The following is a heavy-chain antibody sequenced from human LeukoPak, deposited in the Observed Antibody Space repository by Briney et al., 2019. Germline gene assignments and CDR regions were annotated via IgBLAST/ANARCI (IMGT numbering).Heavy chain of an antibody. CDR2: ISYDGSDE. D-gene: IGHD3-10*01. Sequence: GGSLRLSCAASGFTFSSYAMHWVRQAPGKGLVWVSIISYDGSDEKFADSVKGRFTISRDNSKNMVFLQMNSLRAEDTAVYYCARDQGATLVRGVTPYLDYWGQGTLVSVSS. CDR3: ARDQGATLVRGVTPYLDY. V-gene: IGHV3-30*04. J-gene: IGHJ4*02. CDR1: GFTFSSYA.